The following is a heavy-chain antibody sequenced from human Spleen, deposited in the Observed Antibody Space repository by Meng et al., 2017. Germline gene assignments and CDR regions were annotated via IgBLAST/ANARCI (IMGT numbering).Heavy chain of an antibody. CDR2: IYYRGNT. CDR1: GAPISSISYY. V-gene: IGHV4-39*07. Sequence: SETLSLTCSLSGAPISSISYYWGWIRQPPGKGPEWIGSIYYRGNTYYNPSLESRVTISVDTSKNLFSLKLSSVTAADTAVYYCARGPTTMAHDFDYWGQGTLVTVSS. J-gene: IGHJ4*02. D-gene: IGHD4-11*01. CDR3: ARGPTTMAHDFDY.